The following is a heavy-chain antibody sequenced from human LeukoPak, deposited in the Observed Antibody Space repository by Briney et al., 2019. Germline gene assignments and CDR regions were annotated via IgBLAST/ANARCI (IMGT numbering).Heavy chain of an antibody. J-gene: IGHJ4*02. CDR3: ATYQVGATTLDY. CDR2: FDPEDGET. Sequence: GASVKVSCKVSGYTLTELSMHWVRQAPGKEVEWMGGFDPEDGETIYAQKFQGRVTMTEDTSTDTAYMELSSLRSEDTAVYYCATYQVGATTLDYWGQGTLVTVSS. D-gene: IGHD1-26*01. V-gene: IGHV1-24*01. CDR1: GYTLTELS.